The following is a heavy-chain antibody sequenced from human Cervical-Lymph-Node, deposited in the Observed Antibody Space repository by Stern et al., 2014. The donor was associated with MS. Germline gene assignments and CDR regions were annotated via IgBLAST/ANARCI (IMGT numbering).Heavy chain of an antibody. CDR2: SVPLFGKP. CDR1: GGTFSNYA. CDR3: ASPLPATSVPFGYYGMDV. D-gene: IGHD4-17*01. Sequence: VQLVESGAEVKKPGSSVKVSCKASGGTFSNYATSWVRQAPGQGLEWMGGSVPLFGKPNYAQKFQGRVTITADESTSTAYMDLSSLRSEDTAVYYCASPLPATSVPFGYYGMDVWGQGTTVTVS. V-gene: IGHV1-69*01. J-gene: IGHJ6*02.